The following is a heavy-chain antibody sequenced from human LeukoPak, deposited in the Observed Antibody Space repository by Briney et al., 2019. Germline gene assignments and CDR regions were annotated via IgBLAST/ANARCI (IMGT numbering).Heavy chain of an antibody. D-gene: IGHD3-9*01. CDR2: ISSSSSYI. CDR1: GFTFSSYT. Sequence: KPGGSLRLSCAASGFTFSSYTMNWVRQAPGKGLEWVSSISSSSSYIYYADSVKGRFTISRDNAKNSLYLQMNSLRAEDTAVYYCARDTYDILTGCYKWAFDIWGQGTMVTVSS. J-gene: IGHJ3*02. V-gene: IGHV3-21*06. CDR3: ARDTYDILTGCYKWAFDI.